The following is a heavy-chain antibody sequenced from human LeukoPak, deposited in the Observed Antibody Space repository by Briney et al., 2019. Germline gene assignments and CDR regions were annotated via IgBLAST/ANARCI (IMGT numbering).Heavy chain of an antibody. CDR2: IYHSGST. V-gene: IGHV4-38-2*02. J-gene: IGHJ2*01. CDR3: ARPCTDDLLDLAWYFDL. CDR1: GYSISRNYY. Sequence: PSETLSLTCTVSGYSISRNYYWGWIRQPPGKGMEWIGNIYHSGSTFYNPSLKSRVTISLDTSMNQFSLKLSSVTAADTAVYYCARPCTDDLLDLAWYFDLWGRGTLVTVSS. D-gene: IGHD5-24*01.